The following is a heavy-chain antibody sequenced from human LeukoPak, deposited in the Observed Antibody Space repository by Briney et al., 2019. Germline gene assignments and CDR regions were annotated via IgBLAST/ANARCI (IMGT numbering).Heavy chain of an antibody. CDR2: IKQNGSEK. CDR3: AREYSYGSDFDY. J-gene: IGHJ4*02. D-gene: IGHD5-18*01. V-gene: IGHV3-7*01. Sequence: GGSLRLSCVASGFTFSNYWMSWVRQAPGKGLEWVADIKQNGSEKYYVGSVKGRFTISRGNAKNSLYLQMNSLRAEDTAVYYCAREYSYGSDFDYWGQGTLVTVSS. CDR1: GFTFSNYW.